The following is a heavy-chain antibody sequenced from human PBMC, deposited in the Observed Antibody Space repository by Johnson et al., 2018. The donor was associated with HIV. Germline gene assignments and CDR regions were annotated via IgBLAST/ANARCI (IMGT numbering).Heavy chain of an antibody. Sequence: VQLVESGGGLVQPGGSLRLSCAASGFTFSNSDMNWVHQAPGKRLEWVSGVSWNGSRTHYADSVKGRFIISRDNSRNTLYLQMNSLRAEDTAVYYCARDELYRRYALTAFDIWGQGTMVTVSS. CDR3: ARDELYRRYALTAFDI. CDR2: VSWNGSRT. CDR1: GFTFSNSD. D-gene: IGHD2-8*02. J-gene: IGHJ3*02. V-gene: IGHV3-35*01.